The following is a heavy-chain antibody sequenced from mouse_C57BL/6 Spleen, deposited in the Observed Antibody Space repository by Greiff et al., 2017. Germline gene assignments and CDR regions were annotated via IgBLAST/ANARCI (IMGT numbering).Heavy chain of an antibody. Sequence: EVQLQESGPGLVKPSQSLSLTCSVTGYSITSGYYWNWIRQFPGNKLEWMGYISYDGSNNYNPSLKNRISITRDTSKNQFFLKLNSVTTEDTATYYCASDYGSSSDAMDYWGQGTSVTVSS. V-gene: IGHV3-6*01. CDR2: ISYDGSN. CDR1: GYSITSGYY. CDR3: ASDYGSSSDAMDY. J-gene: IGHJ4*01. D-gene: IGHD1-1*01.